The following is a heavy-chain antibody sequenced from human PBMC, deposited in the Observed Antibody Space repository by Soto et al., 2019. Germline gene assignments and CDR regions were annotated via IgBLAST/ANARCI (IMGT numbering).Heavy chain of an antibody. V-gene: IGHV3-30-3*01. Sequence: QVQLVESGGGVVQPGRSLRLSCAASGFTFSSYVMHWVRQAPGKGLEWVAVISYDGNNKYYADSVNGRFTISSDNSKNTLYLQMNSLRAADTAVYYCARAGCDGGRCYSMVGLLYGMDVWGQGTTVTVSS. CDR3: ARAGCDGGRCYSMVGLLYGMDV. CDR2: ISYDGNNK. CDR1: GFTFSSYV. J-gene: IGHJ6*02. D-gene: IGHD2-15*01.